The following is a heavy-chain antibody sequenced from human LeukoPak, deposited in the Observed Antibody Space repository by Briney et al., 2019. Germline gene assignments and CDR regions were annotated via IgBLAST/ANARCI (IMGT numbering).Heavy chain of an antibody. CDR3: ASGYSYGRYGYYYYGMDV. V-gene: IGHV1-69*01. CDR2: IIPIFGTA. CDR1: GGTFSSYA. J-gene: IGHJ6*02. D-gene: IGHD5-18*01. Sequence: AASVKVSCKASGGTFSSYAISWVRQAPGQGLEWMGGIIPIFGTANYAQKFQGRVTITADESTSTAYMELSSLRSEDTAVYYCASGYSYGRYGYYYYGMDVWGQGTTVTVSS.